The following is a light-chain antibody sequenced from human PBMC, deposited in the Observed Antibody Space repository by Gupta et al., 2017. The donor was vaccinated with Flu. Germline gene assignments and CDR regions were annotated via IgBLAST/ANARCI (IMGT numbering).Light chain of an antibody. Sequence: DRVTITCRASQSISRSLAWYQQKPGKAPNLLIYKASSLQSGVPSRFSGSGSGTEFTLTISSLQPDDFATYYCQHYNTYSPWTFGQGTKVEIK. CDR3: QHYNTYSPWT. CDR1: QSISRS. J-gene: IGKJ1*01. V-gene: IGKV1-5*03. CDR2: KAS.